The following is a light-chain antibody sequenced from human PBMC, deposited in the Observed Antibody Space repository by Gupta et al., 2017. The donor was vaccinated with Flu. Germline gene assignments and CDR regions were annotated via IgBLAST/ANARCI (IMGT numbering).Light chain of an antibody. Sequence: LSLSPGDRANLSCRASQSIDSNYLAWYQQKPGQAPKLLIYGGSYRAEGISDRFSGSGSGADFIITITRWEPDDFEVYYCQQEYVAPPGVTFGHGTKV. CDR3: QQEYVAPPGVT. J-gene: IGKJ1*01. V-gene: IGKV3-20*01. CDR1: QSIDSNY. CDR2: GGS.